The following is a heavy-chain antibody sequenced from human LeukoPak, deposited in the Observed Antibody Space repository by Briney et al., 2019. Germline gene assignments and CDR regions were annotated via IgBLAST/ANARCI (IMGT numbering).Heavy chain of an antibody. D-gene: IGHD5-12*01. V-gene: IGHV3-33*01. Sequence: SLRLSCAATGFTFSSYGMPWVRQSPGKGLDLESVIGYDGSNKYYADSVKGRFTISRDNSKNTLYLQMNSLRAEDTAVYYCARSTVRGYSGYGSWYFDYWGQGTLVTVSS. CDR1: GFTFSSYG. J-gene: IGHJ4*02. CDR2: IGYDGSNK. CDR3: ARSTVRGYSGYGSWYFDY.